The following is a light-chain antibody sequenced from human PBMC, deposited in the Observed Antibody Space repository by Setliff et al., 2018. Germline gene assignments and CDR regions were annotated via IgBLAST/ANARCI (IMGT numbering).Light chain of an antibody. CDR1: SSDVGGYHY. CDR3: CSYAGNSYV. J-gene: IGLJ1*01. CDR2: NVN. Sequence: QSALGQPASVSGSPGQSITISCTGTSSDVGGYHYGGDYYVSWYQQYPGKAPKLIIYNVNQRPSGVPDRFSGSRSGVTASLTISGLQAEDESDYYCCSYAGNSYVFGTGTKVTVL. V-gene: IGLV2-11*01.